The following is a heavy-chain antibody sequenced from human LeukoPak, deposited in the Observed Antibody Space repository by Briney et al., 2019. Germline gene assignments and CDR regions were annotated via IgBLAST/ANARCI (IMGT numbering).Heavy chain of an antibody. CDR1: GGSISSYY. V-gene: IGHV4-59*01. Sequence: SETLSLTCTVSGGSISSYYWSWIRQPPGKGLEWIGYIYYSGSTDYNPSLKSRVTISVDTSKNQFSLKLSSVTAADTAVYYCARYQKRGVFDYWGQGTLVTVSS. D-gene: IGHD3-10*01. CDR2: IYYSGST. CDR3: ARYQKRGVFDY. J-gene: IGHJ4*02.